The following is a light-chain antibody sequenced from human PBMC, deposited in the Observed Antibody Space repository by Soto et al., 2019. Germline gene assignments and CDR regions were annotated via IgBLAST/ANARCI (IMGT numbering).Light chain of an antibody. J-gene: IGKJ4*01. CDR3: QQANSFPLT. Sequence: DIQMTQSPSSVSASVGDRVSITCRASPGISSWLAWYQQKPGRAPKLLIYTGSSLQSGVPSRFSDTGSGTDFTLTISSLQPEDVATYYCQQANSFPLTFGGGTKVEIK. V-gene: IGKV1-12*01. CDR1: PGISSW. CDR2: TGS.